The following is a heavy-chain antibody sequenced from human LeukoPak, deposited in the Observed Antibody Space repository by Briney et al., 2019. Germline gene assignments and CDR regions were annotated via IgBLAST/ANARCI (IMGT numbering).Heavy chain of an antibody. CDR2: IKQDGSEK. V-gene: IGHV3-7*01. Sequence: GGSLRLSCAASGFTFSSYWMSWFRQAPGKGLEWVANIKQDGSEKYYVDSVKGRFTIPRDNAKNSLYLQTNSLRAEDTAVYYCARVSSGPQDYWGQGTLVTVSS. J-gene: IGHJ4*02. CDR3: ARVSSGPQDY. D-gene: IGHD6-19*01. CDR1: GFTFSSYW.